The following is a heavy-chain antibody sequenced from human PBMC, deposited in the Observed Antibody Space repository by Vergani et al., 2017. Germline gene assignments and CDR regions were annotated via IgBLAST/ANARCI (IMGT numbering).Heavy chain of an antibody. CDR3: ARAAYSSGWYTAFDI. CDR1: GYSFTNYW. Sequence: EVQLVQSGAEVKKPGESLKISCKGSGYSFTNYWIGWVRQMPGKGLEWMGIIYPGDSDSRYSPSFQGQVTISVDKSITHAYLQVSSLKASYTAMYYCARAAYSSGWYTAFDIWGQGTMVTVSS. V-gene: IGHV5-51*03. J-gene: IGHJ3*02. CDR2: IYPGDSDS. D-gene: IGHD6-19*01.